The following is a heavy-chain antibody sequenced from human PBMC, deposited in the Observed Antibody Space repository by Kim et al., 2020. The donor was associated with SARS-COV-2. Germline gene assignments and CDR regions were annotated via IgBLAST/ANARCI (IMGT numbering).Heavy chain of an antibody. J-gene: IGHJ4*02. D-gene: IGHD5-12*01. CDR3: ARVFRWLQVDY. CDR1: GFTFSSYG. Sequence: GGSLRLSCVASGFTFSSYGMSWVRQAPGKGLEWVSYISSGSSTIYYADSVKGRFTISRDNAKNSLYLQMNSLRAEDTAVYYCARVFRWLQVDYWGQGTLVTVSS. V-gene: IGHV3-48*04. CDR2: ISSGSSTI.